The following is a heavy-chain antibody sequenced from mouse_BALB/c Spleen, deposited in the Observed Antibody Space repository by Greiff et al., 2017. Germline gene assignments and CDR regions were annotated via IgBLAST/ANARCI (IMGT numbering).Heavy chain of an antibody. D-gene: IGHD1-2*01. Sequence: DVQLQESGPGLVKPSQSLSLTCTVTGYSITSDYAWNWIRQFPGNKLEWMGYISYSGSTSYNPSLKSRISITRDTSKNQFFLQLNSVTTEDTATYYCARGYRLWYFDVWGAGTTVTVSS. J-gene: IGHJ1*01. CDR1: GYSITSDYA. CDR2: ISYSGST. V-gene: IGHV3-2*02. CDR3: ARGYRLWYFDV.